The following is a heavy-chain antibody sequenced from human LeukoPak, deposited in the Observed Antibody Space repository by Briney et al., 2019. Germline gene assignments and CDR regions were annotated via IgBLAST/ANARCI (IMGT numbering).Heavy chain of an antibody. CDR3: ARDRTWDNRDFWSGYHNHPQE. J-gene: IGHJ4*02. CDR2: IKQDGSEK. D-gene: IGHD3-3*01. Sequence: PGGSLRLSCAASGFTFSSYWVSWVRQAPGKGLEWVAIIKQDGSEKYYVDSVKGRFTISRDNAKNSLYLQMNSLRAEDTAVYYCARDRTWDNRDFWSGYHNHPQEWGQGTLVTVSS. CDR1: GFTFSSYW. V-gene: IGHV3-7*01.